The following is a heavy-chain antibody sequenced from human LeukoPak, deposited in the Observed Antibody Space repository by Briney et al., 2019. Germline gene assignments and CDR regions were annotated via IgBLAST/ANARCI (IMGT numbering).Heavy chain of an antibody. V-gene: IGHV3-23*01. Sequence: GGSLRLSCAASGFTFSSFAMSWVRQAPGKGLEWVSAISGSDSTYYADSVKGRFTISRDNSKNTLYLQMNSLRAEDMAIYYCAKGVRFLDWWILDYWGQGSLVTVSS. CDR3: AKGVRFLDWWILDY. J-gene: IGHJ4*02. CDR2: ISGSDST. D-gene: IGHD3-9*01. CDR1: GFTFSSFA.